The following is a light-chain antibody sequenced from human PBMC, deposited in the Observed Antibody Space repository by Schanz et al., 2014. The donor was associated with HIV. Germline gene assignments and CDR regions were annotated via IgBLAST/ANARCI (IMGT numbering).Light chain of an antibody. V-gene: IGLV1-40*01. CDR3: QTYDSSLSGAV. CDR2: GNN. Sequence: QSVLTQPPSVSGAPGQWVTISCTGSSSNIGSKTVNWYQHLPGTAPKLLMYGNNQRPSGVPDRFSGSNSGTSASLAITGLKGDDEADYYCQTYDSSLSGAVFGGGPKLTVL. CDR1: SSNIGSKT. J-gene: IGLJ3*02.